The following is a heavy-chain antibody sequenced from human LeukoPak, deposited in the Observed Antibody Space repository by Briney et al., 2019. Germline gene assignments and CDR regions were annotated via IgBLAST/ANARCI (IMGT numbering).Heavy chain of an antibody. Sequence: GGSLRLSCAASGFTFSSYAMSWVRQAPGKGLEWVSAISGSGGSTYYADSVKGRFTISRDNSKNTLYLQMNSLRAEDTAVYYCAKSDSIGYSYGYDLYYFDYWGQGTLVTVSS. V-gene: IGHV3-23*01. CDR2: ISGSGGST. CDR3: AKSDSIGYSYGYDLYYFDY. J-gene: IGHJ4*02. D-gene: IGHD5-18*01. CDR1: GFTFSSYA.